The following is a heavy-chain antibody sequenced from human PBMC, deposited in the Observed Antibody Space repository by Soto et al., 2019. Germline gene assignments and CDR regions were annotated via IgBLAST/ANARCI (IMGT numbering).Heavy chain of an antibody. CDR2: ISAYNGNT. CDR3: ARPYDILTGRSLDAFDI. V-gene: IGHV1-18*01. J-gene: IGHJ3*02. CDR1: GYTFTSYG. Sequence: ASVKVSCKASGYTFTSYGISWVRQAPGQGLEWMGWISAYNGNTNYAQKLQGRVTMTTDTSTSTAYMELRSLRSDDTAVYYCARPYDILTGRSLDAFDIWGQGTMVTVSS. D-gene: IGHD3-9*01.